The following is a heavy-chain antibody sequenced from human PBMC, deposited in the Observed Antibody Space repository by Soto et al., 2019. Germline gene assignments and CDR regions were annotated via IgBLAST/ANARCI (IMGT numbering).Heavy chain of an antibody. J-gene: IGHJ6*02. CDR2: IWFDGSKK. D-gene: IGHD4-4*01. CDR1: GFTFSSYG. Sequence: QVQLVESGGGVVQPGISLRLSCAASGFTFSSYGMHWVRQAPGKGLEWVSVIWFDGSKKYYGDSVKGPLPISRDNSNITLYLHMNSLSAEDTAVYYCARGLDSYDYTLANYLPSGMDVWGQGTTVTVS. CDR3: ARGLDSYDYTLANYLPSGMDV. V-gene: IGHV3-33*01.